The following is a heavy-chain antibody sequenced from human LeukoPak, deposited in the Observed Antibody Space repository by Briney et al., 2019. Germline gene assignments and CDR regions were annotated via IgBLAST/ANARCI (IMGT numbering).Heavy chain of an antibody. V-gene: IGHV1-2*02. Sequence: ASVKVSCKASGYTFTGYYMHWVRQAPGQGLEWVGWIIPNTGGTNYAQKFQGRVTMTRDTSISTAYMELNNLRSDDTAVYYCARDSGANWFDPWGQGTLVTVSS. CDR3: ARDSGANWFDP. CDR2: IIPNTGGT. CDR1: GYTFTGYY. D-gene: IGHD3-10*01. J-gene: IGHJ5*02.